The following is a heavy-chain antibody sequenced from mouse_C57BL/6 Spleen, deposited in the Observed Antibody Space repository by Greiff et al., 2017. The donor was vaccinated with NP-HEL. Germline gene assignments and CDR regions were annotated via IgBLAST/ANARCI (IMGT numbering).Heavy chain of an antibody. CDR2: IDPENGDT. Sequence: EVQLQQSGAELVRPGASVKLSCTASGFNIKDDYMHWVKQRPEQGLEWIGWIDPENGDTEYASKFQGKATITADTSSNTAYLQLSSLTSEDTAGYYCTRPPWFAYWGQGTLVTVSA. V-gene: IGHV14-4*01. CDR1: GFNIKDDY. CDR3: TRPPWFAY. J-gene: IGHJ3*01.